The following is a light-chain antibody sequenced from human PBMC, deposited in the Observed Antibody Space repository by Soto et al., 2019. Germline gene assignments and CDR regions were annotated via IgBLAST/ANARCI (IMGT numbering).Light chain of an antibody. V-gene: IGKV3-20*01. CDR2: GAS. Sequence: EIVLTQAPGTLSLSPGERATLSCRASQSISNSYLAWYQQKPGQAPRLLIYGASSRATGIPDRLSGSGSGTDFTRTISRLEPKDFAVHYCQQYNNSPFTFGPGNKVDIK. J-gene: IGKJ3*01. CDR1: QSISNSY. CDR3: QQYNNSPFT.